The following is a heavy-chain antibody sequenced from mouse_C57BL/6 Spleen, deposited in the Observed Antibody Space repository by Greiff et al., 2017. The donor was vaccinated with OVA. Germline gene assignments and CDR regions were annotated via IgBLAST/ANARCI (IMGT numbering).Heavy chain of an antibody. V-gene: IGHV5-4*01. Sequence: VQLKESGGGLVKPGGSLKLSCAASGFTFSSYAMSWVRQTPEKRLEWVATISDGGSYTYYPDNVKGRFTISRDNAKNNLYLQMSHLKSEDTAMYYCASSDLAWFAYWGQGTLVTVSA. CDR1: GFTFSSYA. J-gene: IGHJ3*01. CDR2: ISDGGSYT. CDR3: ASSDLAWFAY.